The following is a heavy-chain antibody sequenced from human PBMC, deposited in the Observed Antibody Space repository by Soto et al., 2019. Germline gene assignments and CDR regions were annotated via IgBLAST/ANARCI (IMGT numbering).Heavy chain of an antibody. J-gene: IGHJ6*02. CDR3: ARERDYADYVGYYYGMDV. V-gene: IGHV3-33*01. CDR1: GFTFSSYG. Sequence: PGGSLRLSCAASGFTFSSYGMHWVRQAPGKGLEWVAVIWYDGSNKYYADSVKGRFIISRDNSKNTLYLQMNSLRAEDTAVYYCARERDYADYVGYYYGMDVWGQGTTVTVSS. CDR2: IWYDGSNK. D-gene: IGHD4-17*01.